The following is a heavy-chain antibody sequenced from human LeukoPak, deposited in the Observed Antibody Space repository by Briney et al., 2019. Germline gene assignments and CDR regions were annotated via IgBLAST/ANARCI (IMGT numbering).Heavy chain of an antibody. CDR2: ISAYNGNT. J-gene: IGHJ5*02. Sequence: ASVKVSCKASGYTFTSYGISWVRQAPGQGLEWMGWISAYNGNTNYAQKLQGRVTMTTDTSTSTACMELRSLRSDDTAVYYCARACSSTSCYRWFDPWGQGTLVTVSS. CDR1: GYTFTSYG. CDR3: ARACSSTSCYRWFDP. D-gene: IGHD2-2*01. V-gene: IGHV1-18*01.